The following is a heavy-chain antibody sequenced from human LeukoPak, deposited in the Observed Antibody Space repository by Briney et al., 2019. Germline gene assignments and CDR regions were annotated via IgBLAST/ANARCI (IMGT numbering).Heavy chain of an antibody. Sequence: ASVKVSCKASGYTFTSYAMNWVRQAPGQGLEWMGWINTNTGNPTYAQGFTGRFVFSLDTSVSTAYLQISSLKAEGTAVYYCARAVYSSGWYTTYYYYYYGMDVWGQGTTVTVSS. CDR2: INTNTGNP. D-gene: IGHD6-19*01. CDR1: GYTFTSYA. CDR3: ARAVYSSGWYTTYYYYYYGMDV. V-gene: IGHV7-4-1*02. J-gene: IGHJ6*02.